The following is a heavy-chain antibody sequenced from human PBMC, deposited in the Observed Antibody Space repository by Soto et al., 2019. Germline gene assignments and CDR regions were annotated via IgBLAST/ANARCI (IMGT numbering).Heavy chain of an antibody. D-gene: IGHD4-4*01. CDR2: IYYSGST. J-gene: IGHJ5*02. V-gene: IGHV4-31*03. Sequence: SETLSLTCTVSGGSISSGGYYWSWIRQHPGKGLEWIGYIYYSGSTYYNPSLKSRVTISVDTSKNQFSLKLSSVTAADTAVYYCARDLGRATSSNYGWFDPWGQGTLVTVSS. CDR3: ARDLGRATSSNYGWFDP. CDR1: GGSISSGGYY.